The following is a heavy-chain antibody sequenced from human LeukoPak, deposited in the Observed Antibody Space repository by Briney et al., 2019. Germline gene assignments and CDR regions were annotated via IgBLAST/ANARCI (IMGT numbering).Heavy chain of an antibody. D-gene: IGHD2-15*01. J-gene: IGHJ3*02. V-gene: IGHV3-23*01. CDR1: GFTFSSYA. CDR3: VRASVESGGAFDI. CDR2: ISGSGGST. Sequence: GGSLRLSCAASGFTFSSYAMSWVRQAPGKGLEWVSAISGSGGSTYYADSVKGRFTISRDNSKNTLYLQMNSLRAEDTAVYYCVRASVESGGAFDIWGQGTMVTVSS.